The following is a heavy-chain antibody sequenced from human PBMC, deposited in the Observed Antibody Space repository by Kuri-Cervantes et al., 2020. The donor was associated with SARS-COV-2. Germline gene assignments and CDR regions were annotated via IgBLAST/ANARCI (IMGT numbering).Heavy chain of an antibody. CDR2: IYYSGST. J-gene: IGHJ6*03. CDR1: GGSISSSSYY. V-gene: IGHV4-39*01. CDR3: ARGQSCSSTSCYRGAYYYYYMDV. Sequence: SETLSLTCTVSGGSISSSSYYWGWIRQPPGKGLEWIGSIYYSGSTYYNPSLKSRVTISVDTSKNQFSLKLSSVTAADTAVYYCARGQSCSSTSCYRGAYYYYYMDVWGKGTTVTVSS. D-gene: IGHD2-2*01.